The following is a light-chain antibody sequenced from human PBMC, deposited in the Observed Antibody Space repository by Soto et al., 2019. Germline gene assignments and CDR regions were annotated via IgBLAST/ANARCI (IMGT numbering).Light chain of an antibody. V-gene: IGKV1-39*01. CDR1: QSISTY. CDR2: DSS. J-gene: IGKJ1*01. CDR3: QQSYSNPTWT. Sequence: DIQLNQSPSSLSASVGDRITITCRGSQSISTYLNWYQQKPGEAPTLLVYDSSTLQSGVPSRFSGSGFGAEFTLTVSRLQPEDFATYYCQQSYSNPTWTLGQGTKVDIK.